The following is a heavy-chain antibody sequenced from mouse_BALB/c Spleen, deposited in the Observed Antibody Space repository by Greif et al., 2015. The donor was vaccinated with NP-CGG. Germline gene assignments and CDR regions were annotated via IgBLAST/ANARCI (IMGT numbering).Heavy chain of an antibody. J-gene: IGHJ2*01. V-gene: IGHV5-9-1*01. CDR1: GFTFSSYA. D-gene: IGHD1-1*01. Sequence: EVRVVESGGGLVKPGGSLKLSCAASGFTFSSYAMSWVRQTPEKRLEWVATISSGGSYTYYPDSVKGRFTISRDNAKNTLSLQMSSLRSEDTAMYYCARQEDYGSGDYWGQGTTLTVSS. CDR3: ARQEDYGSGDY. CDR2: ISSGGSYT.